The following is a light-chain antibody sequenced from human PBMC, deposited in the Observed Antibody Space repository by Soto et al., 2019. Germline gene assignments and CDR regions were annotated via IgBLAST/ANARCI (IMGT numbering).Light chain of an antibody. CDR2: YDS. Sequence: SYELTQPPSVSVAPGKTARITCGGNNIGIKSVHWYQQKSGQAPVLVISYDSDRPSGIPERFSGSNSGNTATLTISRVEAGDEADYYWQVWDSSSDHVLFGGGTKLTVL. J-gene: IGLJ2*01. CDR3: QVWDSSSDHVL. CDR1: NIGIKS. V-gene: IGLV3-21*04.